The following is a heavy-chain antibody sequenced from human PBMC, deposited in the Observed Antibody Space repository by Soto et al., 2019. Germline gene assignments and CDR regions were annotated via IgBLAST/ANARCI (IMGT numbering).Heavy chain of an antibody. CDR2: ISYDGSNK. D-gene: IGHD3-22*01. CDR1: GFTFSSYG. V-gene: IGHV3-30*18. CDR3: AKMSSTQYYYDSSYFDY. J-gene: IGHJ4*02. Sequence: PGGSLRLSCAASGFTFSSYGMHWVRQAPGKGLEWVAVISYDGSNKYYADSVKGRFTISRDNSKNTLYLQMNSLRAEDTAVYYCAKMSSTQYYYDSSYFDYWGQGTLVTVSS.